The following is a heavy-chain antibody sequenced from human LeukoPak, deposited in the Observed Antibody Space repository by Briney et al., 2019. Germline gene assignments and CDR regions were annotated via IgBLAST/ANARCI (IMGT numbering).Heavy chain of an antibody. Sequence: GGSLRLSCAASGFTFSSYWMSWVRQAPGKGLEWVANIKQDGSEKYYVDSVKGRFTISRDNAKNSLYLQMNSLRAEDTAVYYCARDDFIAAAATFQAVRFDYWGQGTLVTVSS. CDR1: GFTFSSYW. J-gene: IGHJ4*02. CDR3: ARDDFIAAAATFQAVRFDY. CDR2: IKQDGSEK. V-gene: IGHV3-7*01. D-gene: IGHD6-13*01.